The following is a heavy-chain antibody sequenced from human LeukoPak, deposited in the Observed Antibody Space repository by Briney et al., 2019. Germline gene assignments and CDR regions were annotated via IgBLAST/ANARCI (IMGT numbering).Heavy chain of an antibody. J-gene: IGHJ4*02. CDR1: GFAFSSYG. V-gene: IGHV3-30*18. CDR2: ISYDGNNK. CDR3: AKGVDYCSGGSCPADY. D-gene: IGHD2-15*01. Sequence: AGGSLRLSCAASGFAFSSYGIHWVRQAPGKGLEWVAVISYDGNNKYYADSVKGRFTISRDNSKNTLFLQMNSLRAEDTAVYYCAKGVDYCSGGSCPADYWGPGTLVTVSS.